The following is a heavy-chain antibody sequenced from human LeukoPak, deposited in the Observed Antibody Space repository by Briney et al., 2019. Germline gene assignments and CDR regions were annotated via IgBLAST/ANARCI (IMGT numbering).Heavy chain of an antibody. CDR3: ARVPGETDEGFEY. CDR2: IYYSGST. V-gene: IGHV4-61*01. J-gene: IGHJ4*02. Sequence: SETLSLTCTVSGGSVSSGSYYWNWIRQPPGKGLEWIGHIYYSGSTDYNPSLKSRVTISADTSKNQFSLKMTSVTAADTAVYYCARVPGETDEGFEYWGQGTLVTVSS. D-gene: IGHD1-14*01. CDR1: GGSVSSGSYY.